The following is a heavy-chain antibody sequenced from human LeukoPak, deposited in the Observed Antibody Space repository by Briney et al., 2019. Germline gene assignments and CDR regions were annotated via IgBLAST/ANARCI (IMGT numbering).Heavy chain of an antibody. CDR1: GFTFRNAW. CDR3: TTDDYGSGTRFDY. Sequence: GGSLRLSCAASGFTFRNAWMSWVRQAPGKGLEWVGRIKSKTDGGTTDYAAPVKGRFTISRDDSKNTLYLQMNSLKTEDTAVYYCTTDDYGSGTRFDYWGQGTLVTVSS. CDR2: IKSKTDGGTT. J-gene: IGHJ4*02. V-gene: IGHV3-15*01. D-gene: IGHD3-10*01.